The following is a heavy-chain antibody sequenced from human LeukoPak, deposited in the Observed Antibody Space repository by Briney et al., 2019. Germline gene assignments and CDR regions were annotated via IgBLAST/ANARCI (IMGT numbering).Heavy chain of an antibody. D-gene: IGHD6-19*01. V-gene: IGHV4-59*08. CDR2: IYYSGST. CDR3: ARGYSSGWPFDY. Sequence: SETLSLTCTVSGVSISSYYWSWIRQPPGKGLKWIGYIYYSGSTNYNPSLKSRVTISVDTSKNQFSLKLSSVTAADTAVYYCARGYSSGWPFDYWGQGTLVTVSS. J-gene: IGHJ4*02. CDR1: GVSISSYY.